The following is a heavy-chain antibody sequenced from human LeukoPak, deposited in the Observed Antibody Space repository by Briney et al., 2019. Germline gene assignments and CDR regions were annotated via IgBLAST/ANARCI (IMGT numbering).Heavy chain of an antibody. CDR1: GYTFTGYF. J-gene: IGHJ4*02. CDR3: ASGDYGDPPLNY. CDR2: INPNTGGT. V-gene: IGHV1-2*02. Sequence: ASVKISCKASGYTFTGYFVHWVRQAPGQGLQWMGWINPNTGGTNYAQKFQGRVTMTRDTSISTAYMELSRLRSDDTAVYYCASGDYGDPPLNYWGQGTLVTVSS. D-gene: IGHD4/OR15-4a*01.